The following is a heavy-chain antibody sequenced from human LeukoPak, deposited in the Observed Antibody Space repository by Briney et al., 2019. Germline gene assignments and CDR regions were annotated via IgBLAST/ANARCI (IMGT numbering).Heavy chain of an antibody. CDR1: GITFSSYA. Sequence: GALRLSCAASGITFSSYAMNWVRQAPGEGLEWVSGISGSGGSTYYADSVKGRFTISGDNSKNTLYLQMNSLRAEDTAVYYCAQDRSAARVGATPTYYFDYWGQGTLVTVSS. CDR3: AQDRSAARVGATPTYYFDY. J-gene: IGHJ4*02. D-gene: IGHD1-26*01. CDR2: ISGSGGST. V-gene: IGHV3-23*01.